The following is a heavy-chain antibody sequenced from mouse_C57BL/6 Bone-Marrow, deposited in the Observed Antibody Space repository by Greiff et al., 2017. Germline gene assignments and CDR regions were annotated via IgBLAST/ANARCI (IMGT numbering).Heavy chain of an antibody. CDR1: GYTFTSYG. V-gene: IGHV1-81*01. Sequence: VQLQQPGAELARPGASVKLSCKASGYTFTSYGISWVKQRTGQGLEWIGEIYPRSGNTYYNEKFKGKATLTADKSSSTAYMELRSLTSEDSAVYFCARSGSSLSWFAYWGQGTLVTVSA. J-gene: IGHJ3*01. CDR3: ARSGSSLSWFAY. CDR2: IYPRSGNT. D-gene: IGHD1-1*01.